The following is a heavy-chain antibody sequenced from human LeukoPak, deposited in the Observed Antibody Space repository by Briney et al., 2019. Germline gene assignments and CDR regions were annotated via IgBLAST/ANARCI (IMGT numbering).Heavy chain of an antibody. CDR3: ARVSDHGDYVYLDY. CDR1: GGSIRSYY. D-gene: IGHD4-17*01. J-gene: IGHJ4*02. V-gene: IGHV4-59*01. CDR2: IYDSGAT. Sequence: SETLSLTCTVSGGSIRSYYWTWIRQPPGKGLEWIGYIYDSGATNYNPSLKSRVTISVDTSKNQFSLKLSSVTAADTAVYFCARVSDHGDYVYLDYWGQGSLVTVSS.